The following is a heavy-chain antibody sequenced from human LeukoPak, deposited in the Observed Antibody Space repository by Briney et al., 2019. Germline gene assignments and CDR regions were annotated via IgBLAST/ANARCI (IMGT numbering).Heavy chain of an antibody. D-gene: IGHD5-12*01. V-gene: IGHV1-69*04. Sequence: GASVKVSCKASGGTFSSYAISWVRQAPGQGLEWMGRIIPILGIANYAQKFQGRVTITADKSTSTAYMELSSLRSEDTAVYYCARDRDSGYDLGGNWFDPWGQGTLVTVSS. CDR1: GGTFSSYA. J-gene: IGHJ5*02. CDR2: IIPILGIA. CDR3: ARDRDSGYDLGGNWFDP.